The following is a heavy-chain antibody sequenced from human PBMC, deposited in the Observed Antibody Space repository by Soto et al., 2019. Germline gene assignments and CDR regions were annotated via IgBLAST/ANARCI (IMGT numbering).Heavy chain of an antibody. CDR3: ARIIAVAGTDFRSYYYGMDV. D-gene: IGHD6-19*01. Sequence: QVQLVQSGAEVKKPGSSVKVSCKASGGTFSSYAISWVRQAPGQGLEWMGGIIPIFGTANYAQKFQGRVTNTADEATSTAYMELSSLRSEDTAVYYCARIIAVAGTDFRSYYYGMDVWGQGTTVTVSS. V-gene: IGHV1-69*01. J-gene: IGHJ6*02. CDR2: IIPIFGTA. CDR1: GGTFSSYA.